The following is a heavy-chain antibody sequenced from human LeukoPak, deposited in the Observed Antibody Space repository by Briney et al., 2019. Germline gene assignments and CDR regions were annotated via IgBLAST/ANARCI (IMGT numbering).Heavy chain of an antibody. CDR2: IKQDGSEK. CDR3: ARDTGGGYCCYDC. Sequence: GGSLRLSCAASGFTFSSYWMTWIRQAPGKGLEWVANIKQDGSEKYYVDSVKGRFTISRDNAKNSLYLQMNSLRAEDTAVYYCARDTGGGYCCYDCWGQGTLVTVSS. V-gene: IGHV3-7*01. J-gene: IGHJ4*02. D-gene: IGHD5-18*01. CDR1: GFTFSSYW.